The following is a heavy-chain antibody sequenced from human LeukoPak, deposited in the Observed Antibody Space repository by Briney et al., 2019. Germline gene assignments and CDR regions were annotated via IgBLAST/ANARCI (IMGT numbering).Heavy chain of an antibody. D-gene: IGHD3-22*01. CDR2: ISYDGSNK. CDR3: AKEYSPLTYYYDSSGYYPDY. Sequence: GGSLRLSCAASGFTFSSYGMHWVRQAPGKGLERVAVISYDGSNKYYADSVKGRFTISRDNSKNTPYLQMNSLRAEDTAVYYCAKEYSPLTYYYDSSGYYPDYWGQGTLVTVSS. CDR1: GFTFSSYG. V-gene: IGHV3-30*18. J-gene: IGHJ4*02.